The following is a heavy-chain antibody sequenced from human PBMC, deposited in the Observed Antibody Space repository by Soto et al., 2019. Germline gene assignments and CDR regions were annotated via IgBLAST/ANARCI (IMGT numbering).Heavy chain of an antibody. CDR1: GGTFSSYA. V-gene: IGHV1-69*06. D-gene: IGHD2-2*01. Sequence: QVQLVQSGAEVKKPGSSVKVSCKASGGTFSSYAISWVRQAPGQGLEWMGGIIPIFGTANYAQKFQGRVTITADKSTSTAYMELSSLRSEDTAVYYCARVLGYCSSTSCYPFDPWGQGTLVTVSS. J-gene: IGHJ5*02. CDR3: ARVLGYCSSTSCYPFDP. CDR2: IIPIFGTA.